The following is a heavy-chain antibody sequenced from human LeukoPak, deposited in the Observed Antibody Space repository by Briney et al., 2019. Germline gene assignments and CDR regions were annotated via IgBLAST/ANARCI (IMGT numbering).Heavy chain of an antibody. CDR3: ARGVPVADSSGYYYGWFDP. Sequence: SETLSLTCPVSGGSISSSSYYWGWIRQPPGKGLEWIGCIYYSGSTYYNPSLKSRVTISVDRSKNQFSLKLSSVTAADTAVYYCARGVPVADSSGYYYGWFDPWGQGTLVTVSS. D-gene: IGHD3-22*01. J-gene: IGHJ5*02. V-gene: IGHV4-39*07. CDR2: IYYSGST. CDR1: GGSISSSSYY.